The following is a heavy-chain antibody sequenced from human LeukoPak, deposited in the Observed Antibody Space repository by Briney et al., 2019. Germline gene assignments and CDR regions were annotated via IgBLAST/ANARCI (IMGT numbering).Heavy chain of an antibody. CDR1: GYNFTSYG. J-gene: IGHJ5*02. D-gene: IGHD3-22*01. CDR2: ISAYNGNT. V-gene: IGHV1-18*01. Sequence: GASVKVSCKASGYNFTSYGISWGRQAPGQGLEWMGWISAYNGNTNYAQKLQGRVTMTTDTYTSTAYMELRSLRSDDTAVYYCARDPPRYDSRCYYYYMGFDPWGQGTLVSVSS. CDR3: ARDPPRYDSRCYYYYMGFDP.